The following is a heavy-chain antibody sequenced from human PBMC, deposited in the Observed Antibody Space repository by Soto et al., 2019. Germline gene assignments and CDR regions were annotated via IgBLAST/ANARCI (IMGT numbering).Heavy chain of an antibody. CDR1: GFTFSSYS. Sequence: EVQLVESGGGLVKPGGSLRLSCAASGFTFSSYSMNWVRQAPGKGLEWVSSISSSSSYIYYADSVKGRFTISRDNAKNSLYLQRNSLRAEDTAVYYCARDAAHNSHVGDYWGQGTLVTVSS. CDR2: ISSSSSYI. J-gene: IGHJ4*02. D-gene: IGHD1-1*01. CDR3: ARDAAHNSHVGDY. V-gene: IGHV3-21*01.